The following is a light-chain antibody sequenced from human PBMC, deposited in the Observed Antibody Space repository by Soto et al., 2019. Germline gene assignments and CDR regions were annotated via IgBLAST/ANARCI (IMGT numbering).Light chain of an antibody. CDR3: GTWDASLNAGV. J-gene: IGLJ2*01. Sequence: QSVLTQPPSVSAAPGETVTISCSLSSSNIGYNYVSWYQHLPGTAPKLLIYDNNKRPSGIPDRFSGSKSGTSATLGIAGLQTGDEADYYCGTWDASLNAGVFGGGTKLNVL. CDR1: SSNIGYNY. CDR2: DNN. V-gene: IGLV1-51*01.